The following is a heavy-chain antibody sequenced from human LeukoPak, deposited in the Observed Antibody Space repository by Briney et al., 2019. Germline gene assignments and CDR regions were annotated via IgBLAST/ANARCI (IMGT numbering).Heavy chain of an antibody. J-gene: IGHJ5*02. CDR2: IYHSGST. Sequence: SETLSLTCTVSGYSISSGYYWGWIRQPPGKGLEWIGSIYHSGSTYYNPSLKSRVTISVDTSKNQFSLKLSSVTAADTAVYYCARGKKRHIVVVTGKYNWFDPWGQGTLVTVSS. CDR3: ARGKKRHIVVVTGKYNWFDP. V-gene: IGHV4-38-2*02. CDR1: GYSISSGYY. D-gene: IGHD2-21*02.